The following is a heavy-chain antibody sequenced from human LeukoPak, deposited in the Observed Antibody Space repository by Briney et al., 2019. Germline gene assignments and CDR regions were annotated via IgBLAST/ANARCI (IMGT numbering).Heavy chain of an antibody. J-gene: IGHJ5*01. V-gene: IGHV7-4-1*02. D-gene: IGHD3-16*02. CDR3: ARAYQPLGGLSFPDS. CDR2: INPNTGNP. CDR1: GYTFTSYA. Sequence: ASVKVSCKASGYTFTSYAMNWVRQAPGQGLEWMGWINPNTGNPAYAQGFTGRFVFSLDTSLTTTYLQISGLKAEDTAVYYCARAYQPLGGLSFPDSWGQGTLVTVSS.